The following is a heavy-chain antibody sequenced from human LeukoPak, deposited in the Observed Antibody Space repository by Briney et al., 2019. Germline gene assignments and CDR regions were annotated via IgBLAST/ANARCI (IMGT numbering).Heavy chain of an antibody. V-gene: IGHV3-66*01. Sequence: GGSLRLSCAASGLTGSSNFMTWVRQAPGKGLEWVSAMYSGGSTFYADSVRCRFNISRDNSKKTMFLQMSSLRVEDAAVYYCASSGTASRGAMDVWGQGTTVTVSS. CDR1: GLTGSSNF. CDR2: MYSGGST. D-gene: IGHD1-1*01. J-gene: IGHJ6*02. CDR3: ASSGTASRGAMDV.